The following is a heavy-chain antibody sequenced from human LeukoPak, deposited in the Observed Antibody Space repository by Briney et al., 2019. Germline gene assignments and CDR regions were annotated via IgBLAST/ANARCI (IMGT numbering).Heavy chain of an antibody. V-gene: IGHV3-13*01. D-gene: IGHD6-19*01. Sequence: LTGGSLRLSCAASGFTFGSHDMHWVRQPTGKGLEWVSVIGTAGNTYYTDSVKGRFTISRENAKNSLYLQMDNLRAEDTAVYYCARSKSYSSGWTDFDCWGQGTLVTVSS. J-gene: IGHJ4*02. CDR3: ARSKSYSSGWTDFDC. CDR2: IGTAGNT. CDR1: GFTFGSHD.